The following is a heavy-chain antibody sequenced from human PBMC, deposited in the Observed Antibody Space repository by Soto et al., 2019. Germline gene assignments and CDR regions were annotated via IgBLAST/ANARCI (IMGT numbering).Heavy chain of an antibody. V-gene: IGHV1-46*01. CDR3: AREVHRYASRSYSDC. D-gene: IGHD2-2*01. Sequence: SVQVSFPASRYTFTNDYMNWVRQAPGQGLEWMGIINPSGGSSSYAQKFQGRVTMTRDMSTSTVYMELSSLRSEDTAVYYCAREVHRYASRSYSDCWGKGTLVPVSS. J-gene: IGHJ4*02. CDR2: INPSGGSS. CDR1: RYTFTNDY.